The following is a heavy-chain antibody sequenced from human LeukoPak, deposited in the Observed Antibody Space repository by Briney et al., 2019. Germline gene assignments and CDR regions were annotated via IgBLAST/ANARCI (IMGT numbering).Heavy chain of an antibody. Sequence: GGSLRLSCAVSRVTFSSYDRRWVRQAPGKGLEWVGVISYGGSNKYYAASVKGRFAISRDTSKNTPYLQMNSPRAETTAVYYCASGRAFEPGQRDYWGQGNLVTVSS. CDR3: ASGRAFEPGQRDY. D-gene: IGHD3-9*01. CDR1: RVTFSSYD. V-gene: IGHV3-30*09. J-gene: IGHJ4*02. CDR2: ISYGGSNK.